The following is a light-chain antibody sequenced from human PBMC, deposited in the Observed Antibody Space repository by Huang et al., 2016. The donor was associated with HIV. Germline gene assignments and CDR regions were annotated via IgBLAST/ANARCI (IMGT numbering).Light chain of an antibody. J-gene: IGKJ1*01. Sequence: EIVLTQSPGTLTVSPGERDTLSCRASQSVSSNLAWYQQKPGQTPRLLIYGAATRATGIPASFSGSGSGTEFTLTISSLQSEDFGVYYCHQYTKWPSWTFGQGTKVEIK. CDR3: HQYTKWPSWT. CDR1: QSVSSN. CDR2: GAA. V-gene: IGKV3-15*01.